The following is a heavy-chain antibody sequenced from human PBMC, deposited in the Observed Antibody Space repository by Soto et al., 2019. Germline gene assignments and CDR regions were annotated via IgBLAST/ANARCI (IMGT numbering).Heavy chain of an antibody. V-gene: IGHV1-8*02. D-gene: IGHD5-12*01. J-gene: IGHJ4*02. Sequence: ASVKVSCKASGYTFTSYDINWVRQATGQGLEWMGWMNPNSGNTGYAQKFQGRVTMTRNTSISTAYMELSSLRSEDTAVYYCYVDIVATIMGDYWGQGTLVTVSS. CDR3: YVDIVATIMGDY. CDR1: GYTFTSYD. CDR2: MNPNSGNT.